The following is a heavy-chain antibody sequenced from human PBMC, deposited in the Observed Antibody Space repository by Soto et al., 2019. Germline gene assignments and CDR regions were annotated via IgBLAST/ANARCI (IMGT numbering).Heavy chain of an antibody. D-gene: IGHD5-12*01. CDR3: AKDSFINLRGYDSY. V-gene: IGHV3-23*01. Sequence: VGSLRLCCAASGFTFSTYAMIWVRQAPGKGLEWVSAISGSGDSTYYADSVKGRFTISRDNSKNTLYLQMSSLRAEDTAIYYCAKDSFINLRGYDSYWGQGTLVTVSS. J-gene: IGHJ4*02. CDR2: ISGSGDST. CDR1: GFTFSTYA.